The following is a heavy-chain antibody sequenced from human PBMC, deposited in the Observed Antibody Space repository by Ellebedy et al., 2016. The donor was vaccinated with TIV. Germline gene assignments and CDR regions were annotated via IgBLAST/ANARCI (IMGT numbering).Heavy chain of an antibody. V-gene: IGHV4-39*01. J-gene: IGHJ5*02. CDR3: ARRGVTHNWFDP. CDR1: GGSIRRSSYY. CDR2: IYYSGST. Sequence: MPSETLSLTCTVSGGSIRRSSYYWGWIRQPPGMGLEWIGSIYYSGSTYYNPSLKSRVTISVDTSKNQFSLKLSSVTAADTAVYYWARRGVTHNWFDPWGQGTLVTVSS. D-gene: IGHD2-21*02.